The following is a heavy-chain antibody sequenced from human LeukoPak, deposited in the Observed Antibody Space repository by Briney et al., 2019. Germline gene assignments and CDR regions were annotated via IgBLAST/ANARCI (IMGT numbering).Heavy chain of an antibody. Sequence: GGSLRLSCAASGFTFSSYAMSWVRQAPGKGLEWVSAISGSGGSTYHADSVKGRLTISRDNSKNTLYLQMNSLRAEDTAVYYCAKDTQDYVGSGFDNWGQGTLVTVSS. CDR2: ISGSGGST. CDR1: GFTFSSYA. D-gene: IGHD4-17*01. V-gene: IGHV3-23*01. CDR3: AKDTQDYVGSGFDN. J-gene: IGHJ4*02.